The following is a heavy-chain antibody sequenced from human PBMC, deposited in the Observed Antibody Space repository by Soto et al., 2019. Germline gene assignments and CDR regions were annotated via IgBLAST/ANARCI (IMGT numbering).Heavy chain of an antibody. CDR2: INHSGST. CDR1: GESLRDYY. Sequence: QVQLQQWGAGLLKPSETLSLTCAVYGESLRDYYWSWIRQPPGKGLERIGEINHSGSTNYSPSPKSRVSISVDTSKKQFSLKVTSVTAAATAVYYCARGGGGYDYVWGSYRPFDFWGQGTLVTVSS. V-gene: IGHV4-34*01. CDR3: ARGGGGYDYVWGSYRPFDF. D-gene: IGHD3-16*02. J-gene: IGHJ4*02.